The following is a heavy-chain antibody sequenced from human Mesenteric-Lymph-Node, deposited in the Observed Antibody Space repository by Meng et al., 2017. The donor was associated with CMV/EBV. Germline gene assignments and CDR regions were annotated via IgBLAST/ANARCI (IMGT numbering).Heavy chain of an antibody. CDR1: GFPFSDHA. D-gene: IGHD2-8*02. CDR3: AKDGTGFHGMDV. CDR2: IYGDNSGG. V-gene: IGHV3-23*03. Sequence: GESLKISCVASGFPFSDHAMSWVRPAPGKGLEWGSIIYGDNSGGNYADSVKGRFTISRDNSRNTVYLQMPSLRVEDTAVYYCAKDGTGFHGMDVWGQGTTVTVSS. J-gene: IGHJ6*02.